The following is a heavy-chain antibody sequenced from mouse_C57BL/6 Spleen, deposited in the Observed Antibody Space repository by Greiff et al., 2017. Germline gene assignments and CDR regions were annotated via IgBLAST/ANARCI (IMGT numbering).Heavy chain of an antibody. Sequence: VQLQQPGPELVKPGASVKISCKASGYAFSSSWMNWVKQRPGKGLEWIGRIYPGDGDTNYNGKFKGKATLTADKSSSTAYMQLSSLTSEDSAVYFCARWLRPYPWFAYWGQGTLVTVSA. V-gene: IGHV1-82*01. J-gene: IGHJ3*01. D-gene: IGHD3-2*02. CDR2: IYPGDGDT. CDR1: GYAFSSSW. CDR3: ARWLRPYPWFAY.